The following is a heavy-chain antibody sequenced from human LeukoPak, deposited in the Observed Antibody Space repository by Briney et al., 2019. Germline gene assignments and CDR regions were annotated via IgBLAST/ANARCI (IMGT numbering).Heavy chain of an antibody. V-gene: IGHV3-30*03. CDR1: GFTFSSYS. CDR3: ARAYYDFWSGYFPLDPFDY. J-gene: IGHJ4*02. D-gene: IGHD3-3*01. Sequence: GGSLRLSCAASGFTFSSYSMNWVRQAPGKGLEWVAVISYDGSNKYYADSVKGRFTISRDNSKNTLYLQMNSLRAEDTAVYYCARAYYDFWSGYFPLDPFDYWGQGTLVTVSS. CDR2: ISYDGSNK.